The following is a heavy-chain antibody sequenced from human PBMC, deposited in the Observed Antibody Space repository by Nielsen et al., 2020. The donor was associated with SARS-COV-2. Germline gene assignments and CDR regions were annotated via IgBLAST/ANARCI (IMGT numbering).Heavy chain of an antibody. J-gene: IGHJ4*02. CDR1: GGSISSYY. CDR2: IYYIGST. CDR3: AREGFDWHYDY. D-gene: IGHD3-9*01. V-gene: IGHV4-59*01. Sequence: SETLSLTCTVSGGSISSYYWSWIRQPPGKGLEWVGYIYYIGSTNYNPTLKSRVTMSVDTSKNQFSLKLSSVTAADTAVYYCAREGFDWHYDYWGQGALVTVSS.